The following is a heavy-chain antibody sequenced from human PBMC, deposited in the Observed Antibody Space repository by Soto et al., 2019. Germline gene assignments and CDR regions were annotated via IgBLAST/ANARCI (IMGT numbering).Heavy chain of an antibody. V-gene: IGHV3-48*02. Sequence: PGGSLRLSCAASGFTFSNAWMSWVRQAPGKGLEWVSYISSSSSAIYYAVSVKGRFTISRDNAKNSLYLQMNSLRDEDTALYYCARASGSPSDYWGQGTLVTVSS. J-gene: IGHJ4*02. CDR2: ISSSSSAI. CDR3: ARASGSPSDY. D-gene: IGHD1-26*01. CDR1: GFTFSNAW.